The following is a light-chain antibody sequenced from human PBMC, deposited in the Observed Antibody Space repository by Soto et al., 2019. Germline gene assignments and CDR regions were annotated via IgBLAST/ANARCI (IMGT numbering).Light chain of an antibody. CDR1: QGISSR. CDR3: QQANSFPWT. V-gene: IGKV1-12*02. CDR2: AAS. J-gene: IGKJ1*01. Sequence: DIQMTQSPSSVSASEGDRVTITCRASQGISSRLAWYQHKPGKAPKLLIYAASSLQSGVPSRFSGSGSGTDFTLTISSLQTEVFATYYCQQANSFPWTFGQGTKVEIK.